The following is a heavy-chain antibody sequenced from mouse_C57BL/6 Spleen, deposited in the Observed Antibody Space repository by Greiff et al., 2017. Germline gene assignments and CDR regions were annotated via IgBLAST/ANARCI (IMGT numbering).Heavy chain of an antibody. D-gene: IGHD2-9*01. J-gene: IGHJ1*03. Sequence: EVQLVESGGGLVKPGGSLKLSCAASGFTFSDYGMHWVRQAPEKGLEWVAYISSGSSTIYYADTVKGRFTISRDNAKNTLFLQMTSLRSEDTAMYYCARPYYGYDGGDWYFDVWGTGTTVTVSS. CDR3: ARPYYGYDGGDWYFDV. CDR1: GFTFSDYG. CDR2: ISSGSSTI. V-gene: IGHV5-17*01.